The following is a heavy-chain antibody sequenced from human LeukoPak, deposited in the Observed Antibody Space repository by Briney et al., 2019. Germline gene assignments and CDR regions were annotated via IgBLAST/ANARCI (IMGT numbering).Heavy chain of an antibody. J-gene: IGHJ4*02. CDR2: IYYSGST. D-gene: IGHD3-22*01. Sequence: SETLSLTCTVPGGSISSYYWSWIRQPPGKELEWIGYIYYSGSTNYNPSLKSRVTISVGTSKNQFSLKLSSVAAADTAVYYCARGHYYYDSSGYSYVDYWGQGTLVTVSS. CDR1: GGSISSYY. CDR3: ARGHYYYDSSGYSYVDY. V-gene: IGHV4-59*01.